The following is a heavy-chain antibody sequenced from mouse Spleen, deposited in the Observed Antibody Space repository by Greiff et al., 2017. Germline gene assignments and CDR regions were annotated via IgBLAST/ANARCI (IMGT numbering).Heavy chain of an antibody. CDR2: IYPRDGST. CDR3: ARYSSGWGVAY. CDR1: GYTFTSYD. Sequence: QVQLQQSGPELVKPGASVKLSCKASGYTFTSYDINWVKQRPGPGLEWIGWIYPRDGSTKYNEKFKGKATLTVDTSSSTAYMELHSLTSEDSAVYFCARYSSGWGVAYWGQGTLVTVSA. V-gene: IGHV1-85*01. J-gene: IGHJ3*01. D-gene: IGHD3-1*01.